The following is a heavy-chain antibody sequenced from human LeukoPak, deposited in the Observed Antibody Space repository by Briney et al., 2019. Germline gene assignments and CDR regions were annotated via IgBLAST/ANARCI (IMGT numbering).Heavy chain of an antibody. Sequence: ASVKVSCKASGYTFTTYAMHWVRQAPGQRLEWMGWINAGNGNTKYSQEFQGRVTITRDTSASTAYMELSSLGSEDMAVYYCARGGGNYYDSSGYGNWLDPWGQGTLVTVSS. CDR2: INAGNGNT. V-gene: IGHV1-3*03. CDR3: ARGGGNYYDSSGYGNWLDP. CDR1: GYTFTTYA. D-gene: IGHD3-22*01. J-gene: IGHJ5*02.